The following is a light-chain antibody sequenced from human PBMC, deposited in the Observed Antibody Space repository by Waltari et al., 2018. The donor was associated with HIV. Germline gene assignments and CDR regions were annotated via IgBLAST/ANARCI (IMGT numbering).Light chain of an antibody. CDR1: SSDVGGYNY. J-gene: IGLJ3*02. V-gene: IGLV2-11*01. CDR3: CSYAGSDTWV. Sequence: QSALTQPRSVSGSPGQSVTISCTGTSSDVGGYNYVSWYQQHPATAPKLILYDVGRRPSGIPDRFSGSRSGNRASLNISGLQTDDEAHYYCCSYAGSDTWVFGGGTKVTVL. CDR2: DVG.